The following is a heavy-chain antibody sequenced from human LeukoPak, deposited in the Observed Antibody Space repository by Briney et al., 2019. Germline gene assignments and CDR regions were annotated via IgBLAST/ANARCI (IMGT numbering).Heavy chain of an antibody. CDR2: IYYSGST. CDR1: GGSISSSSYY. D-gene: IGHD3-22*01. Sequence: KPSETLSLTCTVSGGSISSSSYYWGWIRQPPGKGLEWIGSIYYSGSTYYNPSLKSRVTISVDTSKNQFSLKLSSVTAADTAVYYCASADGYDSSGYYLDYWGQGTLVTVSS. V-gene: IGHV4-39*07. J-gene: IGHJ4*02. CDR3: ASADGYDSSGYYLDY.